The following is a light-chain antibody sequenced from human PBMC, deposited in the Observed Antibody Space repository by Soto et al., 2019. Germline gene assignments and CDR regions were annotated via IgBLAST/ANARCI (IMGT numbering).Light chain of an antibody. CDR3: SSYANTNLVL. V-gene: IGLV2-14*03. J-gene: IGLJ2*01. Sequence: QSALTQPASVSGSPGQSITISCTGTSSDVGNDNFVSWYQQHPGKAPKLIISDVTHRPSGVSNRFSGSKSGNTASLTISGLQAEDEAEYYCSSYANTNLVLFGGGTKLTVL. CDR2: DVT. CDR1: SSDVGNDNF.